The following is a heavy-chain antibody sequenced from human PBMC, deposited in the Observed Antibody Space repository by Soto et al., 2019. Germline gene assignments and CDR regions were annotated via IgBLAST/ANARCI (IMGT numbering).Heavy chain of an antibody. Sequence: SETLSLTCTVSGGSISSYYWSWIRQPPGKGLEWIGYIYYSGSTNYNPSLKSRVTISVDTSKNQFSLKLSSVTAADTAVYYCARAVSTVPAATYYYYYGMDVWGQGITVTVSS. CDR2: IYYSGST. V-gene: IGHV4-59*01. D-gene: IGHD2-2*01. CDR1: GGSISSYY. CDR3: ARAVSTVPAATYYYYYGMDV. J-gene: IGHJ6*02.